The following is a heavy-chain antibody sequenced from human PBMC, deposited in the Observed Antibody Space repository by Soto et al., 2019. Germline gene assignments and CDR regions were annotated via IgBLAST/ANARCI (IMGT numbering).Heavy chain of an antibody. V-gene: IGHV3-30*18. Sequence: QVQLVESGGGVVQPGRSLRLSCAASGFTFSSYGMHWVRQAPGKGLEWVAVISYDGSKTYYADSVKGRFTISRDNSKNTLDLQMSSLRAEDTAVYYCAKPTMVRGDPPDNWGQGTLVTVSS. D-gene: IGHD3-10*01. J-gene: IGHJ4*02. CDR3: AKPTMVRGDPPDN. CDR1: GFTFSSYG. CDR2: ISYDGSKT.